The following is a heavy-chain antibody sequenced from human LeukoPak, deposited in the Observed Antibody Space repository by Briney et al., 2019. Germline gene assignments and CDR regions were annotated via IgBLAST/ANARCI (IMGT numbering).Heavy chain of an antibody. D-gene: IGHD3-10*01. CDR1: GGSFSGYY. V-gene: IGHV4-34*01. J-gene: IGHJ4*02. Sequence: SETLSLTCAVYGGSFSGYYWSWIRQPPGKGLEWIGEINHRGSTNYNPSLKSRVTISVDTSKNQFSLKLSSVTAADTAVYYCARVGRELLWFGELYHYFDYWGQGTLVTVSS. CDR3: ARVGRELLWFGELYHYFDY. CDR2: INHRGST.